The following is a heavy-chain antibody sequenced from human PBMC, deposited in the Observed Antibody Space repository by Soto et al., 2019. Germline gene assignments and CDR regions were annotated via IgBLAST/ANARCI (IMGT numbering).Heavy chain of an antibody. D-gene: IGHD5-18*01. V-gene: IGHV3-7*01. J-gene: IGHJ3*02. CDR2: IKQDGSEM. Sequence: GGSLILSCAASGFTFRNYWMTWVRQAPGKGLEWVGHIKQDGSEMYYVDSVKGRFTISRDNAKNSLYLQMNSLRAEETAVYYCVRDRGYKAFDIWGQGTKVTVSS. CDR1: GFTFRNYW. CDR3: VRDRGYKAFDI.